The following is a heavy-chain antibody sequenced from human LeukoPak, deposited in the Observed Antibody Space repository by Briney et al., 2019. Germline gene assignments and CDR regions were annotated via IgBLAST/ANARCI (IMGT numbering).Heavy chain of an antibody. J-gene: IGHJ4*02. V-gene: IGHV4-30-4*01. CDR1: GGSISSGDYY. Sequence: SETLSLTCTVSGGSISSGDYYWSWIRQPPGKGLEWIGYIYYSGSTYYNPSLKSRVTISVDTSKNQFSLKLSSVTAADAAVYYCARDPGYYDSSGYVDWGQGTLVTVSS. D-gene: IGHD3-22*01. CDR2: IYYSGST. CDR3: ARDPGYYDSSGYVD.